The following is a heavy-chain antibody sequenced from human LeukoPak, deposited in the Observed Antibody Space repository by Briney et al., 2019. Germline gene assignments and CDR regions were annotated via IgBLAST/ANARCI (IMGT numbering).Heavy chain of an antibody. D-gene: IGHD3-22*01. V-gene: IGHV3-11*05. J-gene: IGHJ4*02. CDR2: ISSSSSYT. CDR1: GFTFSDYY. Sequence: GGSLRLSCAASGFTFSDYYMSWIRQAPGKGLEWVSYISSSSSYTNYADSVKGRFTISRDNVKNSLYLQMNSLRAEDTAVYYCARDAHYDSSGYLPDYWGQGTLVTVSS. CDR3: ARDAHYDSSGYLPDY.